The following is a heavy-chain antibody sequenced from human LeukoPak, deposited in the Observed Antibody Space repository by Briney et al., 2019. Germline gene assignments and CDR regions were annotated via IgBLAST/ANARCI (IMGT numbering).Heavy chain of an antibody. CDR1: GFTFSSFW. D-gene: IGHD2-2*01. CDR2: IKQDGSEI. Sequence: SGGSLRLSCAASGFTFSSFWMSWVRQAPGKGLEWVAIIKQDGSEIYYLDSVKGRFTISRDNAKNSLYLQMNSLKAEDTAVYYCARDWWGLGDRISASRYRLTWGQGILVTVSS. V-gene: IGHV3-7*01. CDR3: ARDWWGLGDRISASRYRLT. J-gene: IGHJ4*02.